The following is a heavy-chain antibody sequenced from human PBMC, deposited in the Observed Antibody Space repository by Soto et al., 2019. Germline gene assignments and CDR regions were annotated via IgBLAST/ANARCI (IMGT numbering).Heavy chain of an antibody. Sequence: QVQLVQSGAEVKKPGASVKVSCKASGYTFTSYYMHWVRQAPGQGLEWMGIINPSGGSTSYAQKFQGRVTMTRDTSTSTVYMELSSLRSEDTVVYYCALGHRVVDYFDYWGQGTLVTVSS. CDR1: GYTFTSYY. V-gene: IGHV1-46*01. CDR3: ALGHRVVDYFDY. CDR2: INPSGGST. J-gene: IGHJ4*02. D-gene: IGHD2-15*01.